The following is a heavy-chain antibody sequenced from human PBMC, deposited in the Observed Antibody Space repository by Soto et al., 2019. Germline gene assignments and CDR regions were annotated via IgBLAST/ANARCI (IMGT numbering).Heavy chain of an antibody. D-gene: IGHD6-13*01. CDR2: IIPVFGTV. CDR3: ARDNPYTNSFGNWFDP. J-gene: IGHJ5*02. CDR1: GGTFSNYA. Sequence: QVRLVQSGAEVKKPGSSVKVSCKASGGTFSNYAITWLRLAPGQGLEWLGGIIPVFGTVNYAQKFQGRVTITADDSTSTAYMELNRLRSEDTAVYDCARDNPYTNSFGNWFDPWGQGTLVIVS. V-gene: IGHV1-69*01.